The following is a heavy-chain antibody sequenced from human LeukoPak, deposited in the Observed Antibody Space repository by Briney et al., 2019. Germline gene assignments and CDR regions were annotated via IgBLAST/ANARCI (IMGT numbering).Heavy chain of an antibody. CDR2: FYYSGST. D-gene: IGHD1/OR15-1a*01. Sequence: PSETLSLTCTVSGGSISSSSYYWGWIRQPPGKGLEWIGSFYYSGSTYYNPSLKSRVTISVDTSKNQFSLKLSSVTAADTAVYYCARGLLYNWKNYYYYYYMDVWGKGTTVTVSS. J-gene: IGHJ6*03. V-gene: IGHV4-39*07. CDR1: GGSISSSSYY. CDR3: ARGLLYNWKNYYYYYYMDV.